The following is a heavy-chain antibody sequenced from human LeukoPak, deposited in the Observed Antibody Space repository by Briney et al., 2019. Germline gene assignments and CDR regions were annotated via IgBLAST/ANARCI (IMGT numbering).Heavy chain of an antibody. J-gene: IGHJ4*02. CDR1: GDSVSSGNYF. CDR3: ARLTKGRYFDYFFDH. CDR2: INYIGSS. D-gene: IGHD3-9*01. Sequence: SETLSLTCSVFGDSVSSGNYFWGWIRQPPEKGLEWIGNINYIGSSAYNPSLKSRVTVSVDTSKNQFSLKMTSVTAADTALYYCARLTKGRYFDYFFDHWGQGTLITVS. V-gene: IGHV4-39*01.